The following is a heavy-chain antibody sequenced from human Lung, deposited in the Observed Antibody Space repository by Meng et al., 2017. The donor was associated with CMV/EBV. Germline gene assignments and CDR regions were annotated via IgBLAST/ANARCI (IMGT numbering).Heavy chain of an antibody. J-gene: IGHJ4*02. D-gene: IGHD1-7*01. CDR3: AHRDSITGTSGSLGKYYFDY. CDR1: SSGVG. V-gene: IGHV2-5*01. CDR2: IYWNDDK. Sequence: SSGVGVGWIRHPPGKALEWLSLIYWNDDKRYSPFLKSRLTITKDTSKNQVVLTMTNMDLVDTATYYCAHRDSITGTSGSLGKYYFDYWGQGTLVTVSS.